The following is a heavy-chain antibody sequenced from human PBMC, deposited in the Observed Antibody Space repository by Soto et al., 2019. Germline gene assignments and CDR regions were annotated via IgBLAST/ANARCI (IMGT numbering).Heavy chain of an antibody. CDR3: AGISEDIYYGMDV. CDR2: IYSRGST. J-gene: IGHJ6*02. Sequence: SETLSLTCSVSGGSMSGYYWNWIRQPAGRGLEWIGRIYSRGSTMYNPSLKSRVTMLIDTSNNQFSLSLNSVTAADTAVYYCAGISEDIYYGMDVWGQGTTVTVSS. V-gene: IGHV4-4*07. CDR1: GGSMSGYY. D-gene: IGHD2-15*01.